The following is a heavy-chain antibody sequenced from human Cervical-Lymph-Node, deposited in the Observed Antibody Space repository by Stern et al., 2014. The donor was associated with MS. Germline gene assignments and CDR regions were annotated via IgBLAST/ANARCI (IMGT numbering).Heavy chain of an antibody. CDR3: AKDRGMIVVVTYSLDS. CDR1: GFSFSSYG. J-gene: IGHJ4*02. D-gene: IGHD3-22*01. Sequence: VQLVESGGIVVQPGRSLRLSCVASGFSFSSYGMHWVRQAPGKGLEWEAVISYDGSNAYYADSVKGRFTISRDNSKNTLYLQLNSLRAEDTAVYFCAKDRGMIVVVTYSLDSWGQGTLVTVSS. CDR2: ISYDGSNA. V-gene: IGHV3-30*18.